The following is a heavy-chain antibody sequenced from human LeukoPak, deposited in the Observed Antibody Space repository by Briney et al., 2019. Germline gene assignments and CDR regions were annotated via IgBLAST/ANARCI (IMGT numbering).Heavy chain of an antibody. CDR1: GGSFSSGSYY. J-gene: IGHJ4*02. Sequence: PSETLSLTCTVSGGSFSSGSYYWSWLRQPPGKGLEWLGYIYYSGSTNYNPSLKSRVTISVDTSKNQFSLKLSSVTAADTAVYYCARADPPYYDSSGYLDYWGQGTLVTVSS. CDR3: ARADPPYYDSSGYLDY. V-gene: IGHV4-61*01. CDR2: IYYSGST. D-gene: IGHD3-22*01.